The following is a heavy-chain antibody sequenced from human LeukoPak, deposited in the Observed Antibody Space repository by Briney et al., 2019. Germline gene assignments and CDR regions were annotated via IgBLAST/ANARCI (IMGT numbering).Heavy chain of an antibody. CDR3: ARQVVVVPAAYYHYYGMDV. CDR2: IDPSDSYT. D-gene: IGHD2-2*01. V-gene: IGHV5-10-1*01. Sequence: PGESLKISCKGSGYSFTSYWISWVRQMPGKGLEWMGRIDPSDSYTNYSPSFQGHVTISADKSISTAYLQWSSLKASDTAMYYCARQVVVVPAAYYHYYGMDVWGQGTTVTVSS. J-gene: IGHJ6*02. CDR1: GYSFTSYW.